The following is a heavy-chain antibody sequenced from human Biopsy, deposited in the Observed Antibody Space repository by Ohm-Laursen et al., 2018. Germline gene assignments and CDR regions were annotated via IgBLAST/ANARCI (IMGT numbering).Heavy chain of an antibody. CDR2: IIPMFGTT. CDR3: ASHVTYNFNGGLDY. J-gene: IGHJ4*01. D-gene: IGHD1-14*01. CDR1: RVTFSSYA. V-gene: IGHV1-69*06. Sequence: SVKVSCKSSRVTFSSYAVSWVRQAPGQGLEWMGGIIPMFGTTNYAQKFQGRLSITADKSTTAAYLELSGLRSEDTAVYYCASHVTYNFNGGLDYWGHGTLVTASS.